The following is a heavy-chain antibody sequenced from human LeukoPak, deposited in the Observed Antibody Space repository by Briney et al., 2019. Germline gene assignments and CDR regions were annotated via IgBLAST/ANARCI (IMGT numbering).Heavy chain of an antibody. CDR1: GFTFNSYW. D-gene: IGHD6-19*01. J-gene: IGHJ4*02. CDR3: ARALAVAGTGGHY. Sequence: GGSLRLSCAASGFTFNSYWMHWVRQAPGKGLVWVSRISSDGSSTSYADPVKGRFTISRDNAKNTLYLQMNSLRAEDTAVYYCARALAVAGTGGHYWGQGTLVTVSP. CDR2: ISSDGSST. V-gene: IGHV3-74*01.